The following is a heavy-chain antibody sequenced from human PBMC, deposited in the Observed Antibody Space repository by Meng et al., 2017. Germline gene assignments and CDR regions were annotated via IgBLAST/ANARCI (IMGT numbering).Heavy chain of an antibody. CDR3: ARHFRSRDGYNWDSFDI. J-gene: IGHJ3*02. CDR1: GGSISPHY. D-gene: IGHD5-24*01. V-gene: IGHV4-59*11. CDR2: IFYTGGT. Sequence: SETLSLTCNVPGGSISPHYWSWIRQSPERGLEWIGYIFYTGGTNYNPSLKSRVTMSVDTSKNHFSLRLSSVTAADTALYYCARHFRSRDGYNWDSFDIWGQGTMVTVSS.